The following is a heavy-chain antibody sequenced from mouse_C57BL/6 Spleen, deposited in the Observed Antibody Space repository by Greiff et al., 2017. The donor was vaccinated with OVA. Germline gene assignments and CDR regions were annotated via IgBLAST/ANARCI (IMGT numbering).Heavy chain of an antibody. CDR2: IDPSDSET. CDR1: GYTFTSYW. V-gene: IGHV1-52*01. D-gene: IGHD2-4*01. Sequence: QVQLQQSGAELVRPGSSVKLSCKASGYTFTSYWMHWVKQRPIQGLEWIGNIDPSDSETHYNQKFKDKATLTVDKSSSTAYMQLSSLTSEDSAVYYCARGDDYDDGTWFAYWGQGTLVTVSA. J-gene: IGHJ3*01. CDR3: ARGDDYDDGTWFAY.